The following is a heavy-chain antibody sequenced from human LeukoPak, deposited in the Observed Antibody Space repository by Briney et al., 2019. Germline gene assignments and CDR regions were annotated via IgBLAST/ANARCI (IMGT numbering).Heavy chain of an antibody. CDR1: GGSISSSSYY. Sequence: SETLSLTCTVSGGSISSSSYYWGLIRQPPGKWLEWIGSIYYSGSTYYNPSLKSRVTISVDTSKNQFSLKLSSVTAADTAVYYCATGSYYNVGFDYWGQGTLVTVSS. CDR3: ATGSYYNVGFDY. CDR2: IYYSGST. J-gene: IGHJ4*02. D-gene: IGHD3-10*01. V-gene: IGHV4-39*01.